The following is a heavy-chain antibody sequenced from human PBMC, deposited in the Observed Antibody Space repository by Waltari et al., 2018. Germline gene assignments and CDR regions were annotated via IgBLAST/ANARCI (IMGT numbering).Heavy chain of an antibody. CDR3: VRGRSGSYFRYFDY. J-gene: IGHJ4*02. V-gene: IGHV3-48*03. CDR2: ISSSGSLR. CDR1: VFSFSRYG. Sequence: EVQVMESGGGLVQPGGSLRLSCEASVFSFSRYGMNWVRQAPGKGLEWVSYISSSGSLRFYAASVRGRFTISRDNAKNSLYLQMNSLRAEDTAVYYCVRGRSGSYFRYFDYWGQGALVTVSS. D-gene: IGHD3-10*01.